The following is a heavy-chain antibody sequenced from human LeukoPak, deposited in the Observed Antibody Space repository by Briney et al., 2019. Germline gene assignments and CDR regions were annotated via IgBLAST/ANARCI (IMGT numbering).Heavy chain of an antibody. D-gene: IGHD3-22*01. Sequence: PGRSLRLSWAAHGFTFTTSGTRCVSQAAGKGREWEAFIRYDGSNTYYADSVEGRFTPSRDNSKNTLYMQMNSLRAEDTAVYYCARDYYDSSARYLDYWGQGTLVTVSS. CDR1: GFTFTTSG. CDR2: IRYDGSNT. V-gene: IGHV3-33*08. CDR3: ARDYYDSSARYLDY. J-gene: IGHJ4*02.